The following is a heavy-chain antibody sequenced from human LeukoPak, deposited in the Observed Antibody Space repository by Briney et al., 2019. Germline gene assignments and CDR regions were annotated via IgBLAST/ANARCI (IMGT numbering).Heavy chain of an antibody. V-gene: IGHV3-23*01. J-gene: IGHJ3*02. D-gene: IGHD3-16*01. Sequence: GGSLRLSCAASGFTVSSNYKSWVRQAPGKGLQWVADISGSGGSTYYADSVKGRFSISRDNSKNMLYLQLDSLRAEDTAVYYCAKNRERGRYDSFDMWTQGSWVTVSS. CDR2: ISGSGGST. CDR3: AKNRERGRYDSFDM. CDR1: GFTVSSNY.